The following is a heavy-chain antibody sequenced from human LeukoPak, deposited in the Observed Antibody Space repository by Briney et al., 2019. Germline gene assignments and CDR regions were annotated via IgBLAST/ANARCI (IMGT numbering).Heavy chain of an antibody. Sequence: PSQTLSLTCTVSGGSISSGDYYWSWIRQPPGKGLEWIGYIYYSGSTYYNPSLKSRVTISVDTSKNQFSLKLSSVTAADTAVYYCARDSVPQLKITMNLRGAFDIWGQGTMVTVSS. CDR1: GGSISSGDYY. J-gene: IGHJ3*02. CDR2: IYYSGST. D-gene: IGHD3-3*01. V-gene: IGHV4-30-4*01. CDR3: ARDSVPQLKITMNLRGAFDI.